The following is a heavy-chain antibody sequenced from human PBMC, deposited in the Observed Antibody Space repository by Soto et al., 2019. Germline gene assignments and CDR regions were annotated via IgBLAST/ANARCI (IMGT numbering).Heavy chain of an antibody. CDR1: GFTFSSYA. D-gene: IGHD1-26*01. CDR3: ARRGSGSDYDY. CDR2: ISGSGGST. Sequence: EVQLLECGGGLVQPGGSLRLSCAASGFTFSSYAIRWVRQAPGKGLEWVSAISGSGGSTYYADSVKGRFTISRDNSKNTLYLQMNSLRAEDTAVYYCARRGSGSDYDYWGQGTLVTVSS. V-gene: IGHV3-23*01. J-gene: IGHJ4*02.